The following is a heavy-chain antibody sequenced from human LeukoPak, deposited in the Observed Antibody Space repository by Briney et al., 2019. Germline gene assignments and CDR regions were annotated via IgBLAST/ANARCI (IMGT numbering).Heavy chain of an antibody. D-gene: IGHD5-24*01. CDR2: IFYSGST. V-gene: IGHV4-59*12. CDR1: GGSISSYY. J-gene: IGHJ4*02. Sequence: SETLSLTCTVSGGSISSYYWSWIRQPPEKGLEWIGHIFYSGSTNYNPSLRSRVTISVDTSKNHFSLKLSSVTAADTAVYYCARNRDGYNSFDYWGQGTLVTVSS. CDR3: ARNRDGYNSFDY.